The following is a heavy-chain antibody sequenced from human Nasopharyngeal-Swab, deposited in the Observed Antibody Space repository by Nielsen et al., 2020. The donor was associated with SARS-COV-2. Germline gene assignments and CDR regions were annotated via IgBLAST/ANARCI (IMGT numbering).Heavy chain of an antibody. CDR1: GFTFTSYA. V-gene: IGHV3-33*01. Sequence: GESLKISCATSGFTFTSYAMHWVRQAPGKGLQWVAFIWYDGSNKYYADSVRGRFTISRDNSKNTLSLQMNSLRAEDTAVYYCARAIQMGGMDVWGQWTTVTVSS. D-gene: IGHD5-24*01. J-gene: IGHJ6*02. CDR3: ARAIQMGGMDV. CDR2: IWYDGSNK.